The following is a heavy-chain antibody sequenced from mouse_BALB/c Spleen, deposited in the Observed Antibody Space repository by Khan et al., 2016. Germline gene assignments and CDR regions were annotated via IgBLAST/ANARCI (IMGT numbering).Heavy chain of an antibody. Sequence: VQLQQSGAELVKPGASVKLSCTASGFNIKDTYMHWVKQRPEQGLEWIGRIDPANDNTKYDPKFKGKATITADTSSNTAYLQLSSLTSEDTAFYYCASTSHAYYGALDYWGQVPSVPVSS. D-gene: IGHD1-1*01. CDR3: ASTSHAYYGALDY. V-gene: IGHV14-3*02. CDR2: IDPANDNT. J-gene: IGHJ4*01. CDR1: GFNIKDTY.